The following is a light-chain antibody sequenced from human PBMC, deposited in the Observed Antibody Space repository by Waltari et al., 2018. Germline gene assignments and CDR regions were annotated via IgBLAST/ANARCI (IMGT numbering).Light chain of an antibody. CDR1: QGISNY. Sequence: DIQLTQSPSFLSASVRDRVTITCRACQGISNYLAWYQQKPGKAPKLLIYSASTLQSGVPSRFSGSGSGTEFSLTISSLQPEDFATYYCQNYNSAPLTFGGGTKVEIK. V-gene: IGKV1-9*01. J-gene: IGKJ4*01. CDR3: QNYNSAPLT. CDR2: SAS.